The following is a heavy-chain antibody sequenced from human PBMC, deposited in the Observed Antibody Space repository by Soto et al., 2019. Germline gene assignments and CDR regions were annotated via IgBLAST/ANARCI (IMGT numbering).Heavy chain of an antibody. D-gene: IGHD6-19*01. CDR3: ASIAVAGTGAYNWFDP. V-gene: IGHV1-24*01. J-gene: IGHJ5*02. CDR2: FDPEDGET. CDR1: GYTLTELS. Sequence: GASVKVSCKVSGYTLTELSMHWVRQAPGKGLEWMGGFDPEDGETICAQKFQGRVTMTEDTSTDTAYMELSSLRSEDTAVYYCASIAVAGTGAYNWFDPWGQGTLVTVSS.